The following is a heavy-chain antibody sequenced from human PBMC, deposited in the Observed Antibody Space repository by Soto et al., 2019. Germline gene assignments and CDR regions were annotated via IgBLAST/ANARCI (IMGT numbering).Heavy chain of an antibody. CDR1: GGSFSGYY. J-gene: IGHJ6*02. CDR3: ARGHSSSWWYYYGMDV. CDR2: INHSGSA. D-gene: IGHD6-13*01. Sequence: SETLSLTCAVYGGSFSGYYWSWIRQPPGKGLEWIGEINHSGSANYNPSLNSRVTISVDTSKNQFSLKLSSVTAADTAVYYCARGHSSSWWYYYGMDVWGQGTTVTVSS. V-gene: IGHV4-34*01.